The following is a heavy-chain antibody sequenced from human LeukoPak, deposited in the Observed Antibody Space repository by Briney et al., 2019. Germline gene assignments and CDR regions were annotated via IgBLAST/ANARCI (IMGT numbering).Heavy chain of an antibody. J-gene: IGHJ6*03. CDR3: ARSPPGTPWGRVYYYYYMDV. CDR2: ISSNGGST. CDR1: GFTFSSYA. D-gene: IGHD1-1*01. V-gene: IGHV3-64*01. Sequence: GGSLRLSCAASGFTFSSYAMHWVRQAPGKGLEYVSAISSNGGSTYYANSVKGRFTISRDNSKNTLYLQMGSLRAEDMAVYYCARSPPGTPWGRVYYYYYMDVWGKGTTVTVSS.